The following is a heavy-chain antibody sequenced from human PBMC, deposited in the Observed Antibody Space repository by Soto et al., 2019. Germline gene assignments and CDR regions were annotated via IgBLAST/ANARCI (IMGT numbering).Heavy chain of an antibody. V-gene: IGHV4-39*01. Sequence: SETLSLTCTVSGGSITDSNYYWAWVRQPPGKGLESIGSIYYSGNTYYNPSLKSRVTISVDTSKNQFSLKLTSVSAADTAMYYCARRVDFWSGYYDFWGQGHLVTVSS. CDR3: ARRVDFWSGYYDF. D-gene: IGHD3-3*01. CDR1: GGSITDSNYY. CDR2: IYYSGNT. J-gene: IGHJ4*02.